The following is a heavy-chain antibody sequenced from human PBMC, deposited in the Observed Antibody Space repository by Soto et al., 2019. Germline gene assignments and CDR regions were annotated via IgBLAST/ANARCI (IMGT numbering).Heavy chain of an antibody. D-gene: IGHD3-16*01. CDR3: ARDRGGITVSSKPLGEWFDP. V-gene: IGHV4-59*01. Sequence: QVQLQESGPGLLRPSETLSLTCTVSGVSIYNFFWSWIRQTPGKGLAWIGYVSQGGAAAYMAEGETTGYNPSLVSRPTISLYLPKIQFSLKLASVTAADTAVYYCARDRGGITVSSKPLGEWFDPWGQGILVTVSS. CDR2: VSQGGAAAYMAEGETT. J-gene: IGHJ5*02. CDR1: GVSIYNFF.